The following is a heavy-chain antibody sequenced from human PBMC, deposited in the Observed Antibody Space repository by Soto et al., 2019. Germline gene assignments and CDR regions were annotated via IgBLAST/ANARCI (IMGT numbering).Heavy chain of an antibody. D-gene: IGHD3-10*01. V-gene: IGHV3-23*01. Sequence: GSLRLSCAASGFTFSSYAMSWVRQAPGKGLEWVSAISGSGGSTYYADSVKGRFTISRDNSKNTLYLQMNSLRAEDTAVYYCAKDWDYYGSGSPFDYWGQGTLVTVSS. J-gene: IGHJ4*02. CDR3: AKDWDYYGSGSPFDY. CDR1: GFTFSSYA. CDR2: ISGSGGST.